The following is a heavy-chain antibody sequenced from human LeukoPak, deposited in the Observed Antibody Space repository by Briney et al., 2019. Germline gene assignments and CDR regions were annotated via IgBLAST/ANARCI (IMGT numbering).Heavy chain of an antibody. CDR3: ASGSPSHSSSWYFGY. Sequence: GGSLRLSCAASGFTFSSYSMNWVRQAPGKGLEWVSSISSSSSYIYYADSVKGRFTISRDNAKNSLYLQMNSLRAEDTAVYYCASGSPSHSSSWYFGYWGQGTLVTVSS. D-gene: IGHD6-13*01. V-gene: IGHV3-21*01. CDR1: GFTFSSYS. J-gene: IGHJ4*02. CDR2: ISSSSSYI.